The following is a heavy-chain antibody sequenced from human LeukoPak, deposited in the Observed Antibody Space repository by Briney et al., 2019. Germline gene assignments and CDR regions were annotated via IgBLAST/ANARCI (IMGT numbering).Heavy chain of an antibody. CDR1: GYTFTGYY. V-gene: IGHV1-2*02. CDR3: ARSGSGYFTTYDY. J-gene: IGHJ4*02. Sequence: ASVKVSCKASGYTFTGYYMHWVRQAPGQGLEWMGWINPNSGGTNYAQKFQGRVTMTRDTSISTAYMELSRLRSDDTAVYYCARSGSGYFTTYDYWAREPWSPSPQ. CDR2: INPNSGGT. D-gene: IGHD3-3*01.